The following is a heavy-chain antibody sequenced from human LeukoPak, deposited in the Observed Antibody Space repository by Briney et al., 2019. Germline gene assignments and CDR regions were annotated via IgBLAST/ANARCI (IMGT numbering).Heavy chain of an antibody. D-gene: IGHD3-10*01. V-gene: IGHV5-51*01. CDR3: AKLMHRGGPFHY. J-gene: IGHJ4*02. CDR1: GYTYISYW. Sequence: GESLKISCKASGYTYISYWIAWVRQMPGKGLEWMGVISPDDSDTIYSPSFQGQVTISVDKSINTAFLQWSSLTPSDTATYYCAKLMHRGGPFHYWGQGTLVTVSS. CDR2: ISPDDSDT.